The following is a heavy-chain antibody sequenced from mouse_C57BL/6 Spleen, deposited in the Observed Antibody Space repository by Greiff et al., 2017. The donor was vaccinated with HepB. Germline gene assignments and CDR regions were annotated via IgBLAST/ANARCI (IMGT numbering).Heavy chain of an antibody. CDR2: IYPGSGST. V-gene: IGHV1-55*01. Sequence: VQLQQPGAELVKPGASVKMSCKASGYTFTSYWITWVKQRPGQGLEWIGDIYPGSGSTNYNEKFKSKATLTVDTSSSTAYMQLSSLTSEDSAVYYCARNDYYYGSSYDYWGQGTTLTVSS. CDR3: ARNDYYYGSSYDY. D-gene: IGHD1-1*01. J-gene: IGHJ2*01. CDR1: GYTFTSYW.